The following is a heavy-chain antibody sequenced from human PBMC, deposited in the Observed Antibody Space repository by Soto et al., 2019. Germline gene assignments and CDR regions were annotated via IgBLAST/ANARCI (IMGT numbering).Heavy chain of an antibody. CDR3: AKGGDWFGP. J-gene: IGHJ5*02. V-gene: IGHV4-30-4*01. CDR2: IFYSGTT. Sequence: SETLSLTCTASGGSISSGDDYWNWIRQPPGKGLEWIGYIFYSGTTSYNPSLKSRITISVDTSKNQFSLKLSSVTAADTAVYYCAKGGDWFGPWGQGTLVTVSS. CDR1: GGSISSGDDY.